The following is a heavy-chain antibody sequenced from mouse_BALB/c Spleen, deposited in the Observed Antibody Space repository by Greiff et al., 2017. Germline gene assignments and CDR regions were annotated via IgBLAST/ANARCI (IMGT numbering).Heavy chain of an antibody. D-gene: IGHD2-1*01. V-gene: IGHV5-6*02. CDR3: ARQGGNYAYAMDY. CDR1: GFTFSSYG. Sequence: DVMLVESGGDLVKPGGSLKLSCAASGFTFSSYGMSWVRQTPDKRLEWVATISSGGSYTYYPDSVKGRFTISRDNAKNTLYLQMSSLKSEDTAMYYCARQGGNYAYAMDYWGQGTSVTVSS. J-gene: IGHJ4*01. CDR2: ISSGGSYT.